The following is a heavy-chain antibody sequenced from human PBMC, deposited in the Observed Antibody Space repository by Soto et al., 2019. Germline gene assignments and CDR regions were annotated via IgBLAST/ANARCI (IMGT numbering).Heavy chain of an antibody. Sequence: QVQLQESGPGLVKPSETLSLTCTVSGGSISSYYWSWIRQPPGKGLEWIGYIYYSGSTNYNPSLKSRVTISVDTSKNQFYLKLSSVTAADTAVYYCARWGGQQLSYLDSWGQGTLVTVSS. V-gene: IGHV4-59*01. CDR1: GGSISSYY. D-gene: IGHD6-13*01. J-gene: IGHJ4*02. CDR2: IYYSGST. CDR3: ARWGGQQLSYLDS.